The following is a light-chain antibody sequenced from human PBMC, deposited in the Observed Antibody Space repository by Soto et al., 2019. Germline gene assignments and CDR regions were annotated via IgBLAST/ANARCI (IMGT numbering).Light chain of an antibody. Sequence: DIVMTQSPDSLAVSLGERATINCKSSQSVLYSSNNKKYLAWYQQKPGQPPKLLIYWASTRESGVPDRFSGSGSGTDFTLTISSLQAEDVAVYYCQQYYSTPWTFGQGTKVDIK. CDR1: QSVLYSSNNKKY. V-gene: IGKV4-1*01. CDR2: WAS. CDR3: QQYYSTPWT. J-gene: IGKJ1*01.